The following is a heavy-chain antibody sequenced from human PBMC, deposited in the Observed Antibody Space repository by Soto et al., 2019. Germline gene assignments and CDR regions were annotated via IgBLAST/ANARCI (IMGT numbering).Heavy chain of an antibody. CDR3: ATTPGGGGY. Sequence: EVQLVESGGGLIQPGGSLRLSCAVSGFTVSNNYMSWVRQAPGKGLEGVSVIYSGGYTAYGDSVKGRFTISRDNSKNTTYLKKNTRGAGRPAVFFRATTPGGGGYWGQGTLVTVSS. J-gene: IGHJ4*02. V-gene: IGHV3-53*01. D-gene: IGHD3-10*01. CDR2: IYSGGYT. CDR1: GFTVSNNY.